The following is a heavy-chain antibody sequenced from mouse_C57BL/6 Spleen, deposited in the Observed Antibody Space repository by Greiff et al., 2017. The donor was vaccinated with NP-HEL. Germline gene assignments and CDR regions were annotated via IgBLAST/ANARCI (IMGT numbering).Heavy chain of an antibody. D-gene: IGHD2-4*01. J-gene: IGHJ2*01. CDR1: GYAFSSSW. Sequence: VQLQQSGPELVKPGASVKISCKASGYAFSSSWMNWVKQRPGKGLEWIGRIYPGDGDTNYNGKFKGKATLTADKSTSTAYMQLSSLTSEDSAVYFCARLGINYFDDWGQGTTLTVSS. CDR2: IYPGDGDT. V-gene: IGHV1-82*01. CDR3: ARLGINYFDD.